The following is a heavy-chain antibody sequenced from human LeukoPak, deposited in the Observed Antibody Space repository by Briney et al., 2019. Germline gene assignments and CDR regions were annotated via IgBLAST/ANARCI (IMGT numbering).Heavy chain of an antibody. Sequence: SETLSLTCAVSGYSISSGYYWGWIRQPPGKGLEWIGSIYHSGSTYYNPSLKSRVTISVDTSKNQFSLKLSSVTAANTAVYYCLSLGELSFRDYFDYWGQRTLVTVSS. CDR2: IYHSGST. J-gene: IGHJ4*02. V-gene: IGHV4-38-2*01. D-gene: IGHD3-16*02. CDR3: LSLGELSFRDYFDY. CDR1: GYSISSGYY.